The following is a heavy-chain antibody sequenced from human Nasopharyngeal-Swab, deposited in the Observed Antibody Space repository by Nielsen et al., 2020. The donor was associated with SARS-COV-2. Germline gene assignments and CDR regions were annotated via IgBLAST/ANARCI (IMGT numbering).Heavy chain of an antibody. D-gene: IGHD3-3*01. CDR3: ARDLPRITIFGVVDY. CDR2: IIPIFGTA. CDR1: GGTFSSYA. J-gene: IGHJ4*02. Sequence: SVKVSCKASGGTFSSYAISWVRQAPGQGLEWMGGIIPIFGTANYAQKLQGRVTMTTDTSTSTAYMELRSLRSDDTAVYYCARDLPRITIFGVVDYWGQGTLVTVSS. V-gene: IGHV1-69*05.